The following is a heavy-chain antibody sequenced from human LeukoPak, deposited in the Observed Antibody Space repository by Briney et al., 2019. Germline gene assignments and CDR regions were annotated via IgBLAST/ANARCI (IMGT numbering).Heavy chain of an antibody. Sequence: ASVKVSCKVSGYTFTELSIHWVRQAPGNGLEWMGGFDPEDGETIYAQKFQGRVTMTEDTSTDTAYMEMSSLRTEDTAVYYCATSRIAAAGRGFDYWGQGTLVTVSS. J-gene: IGHJ4*02. D-gene: IGHD6-13*01. CDR2: FDPEDGET. CDR3: ATSRIAAAGRGFDY. V-gene: IGHV1-24*01. CDR1: GYTFTELS.